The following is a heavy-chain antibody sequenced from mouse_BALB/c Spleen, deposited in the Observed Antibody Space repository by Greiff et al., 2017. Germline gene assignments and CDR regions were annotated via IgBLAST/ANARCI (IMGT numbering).Heavy chain of an antibody. J-gene: IGHJ4*01. CDR2: ISSGGSYT. CDR3: ASLGYDYDNAMDY. Sequence: EVQLVESGGGLVKPGGSLKLSCAASGFTFSSYGMSWVRQTPDKRLEWVATISSGGSYTYYPDSVKGRFTISRDNAKNTLYLQMSSLKSEDTAMYYCASLGYDYDNAMDYWGQGTSVTVSS. D-gene: IGHD2-4*01. V-gene: IGHV5-6*01. CDR1: GFTFSSYG.